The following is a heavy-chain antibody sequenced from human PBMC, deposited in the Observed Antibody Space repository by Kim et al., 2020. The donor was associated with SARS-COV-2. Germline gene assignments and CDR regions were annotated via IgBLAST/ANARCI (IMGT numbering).Heavy chain of an antibody. D-gene: IGHD2-15*01. CDR2: ISANEGST. J-gene: IGHJ4*02. CDR3: VKRGRGGSCDY. CDR1: GFTFSSYA. Sequence: GGSLRLSCSASGFTFSSYAMHWVRQAPGKGLEYVSAISANEGSTYYADSVKGRFTISRDNSKNTLYFQMSSLRPEDTAVYYCVKRGRGGSCDYWGQGTLVTVSS. V-gene: IGHV3-64D*06.